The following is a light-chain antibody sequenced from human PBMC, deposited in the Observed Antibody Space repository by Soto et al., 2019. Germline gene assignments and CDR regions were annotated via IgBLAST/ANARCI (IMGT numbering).Light chain of an antibody. CDR2: GAS. Sequence: IGVSKSPATLSMTLGERATLSCRASQSLNRDLAWYQQKPGHSPRLLIFGASIRATGIPARFSGSGSGTEFTLTIGSLQSEDCALYYCQQYNNWPGTFGQGTKVDI. V-gene: IGKV3-15*01. CDR3: QQYNNWPGT. CDR1: QSLNRD. J-gene: IGKJ1*01.